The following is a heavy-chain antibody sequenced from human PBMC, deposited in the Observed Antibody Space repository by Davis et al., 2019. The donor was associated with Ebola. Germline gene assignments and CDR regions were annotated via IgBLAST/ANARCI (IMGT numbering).Heavy chain of an antibody. V-gene: IGHV3-30*02. D-gene: IGHD3-3*01. J-gene: IGHJ6*02. Sequence: PGGSLRLSCAASGFIFNNYGMHWVRQAPGKGLEWVSFIYYDGNIEYYADSVRGRFTISRDNSRNTVYLQMHSLRAEDTAVYYCAKGNLEWFRGRANYYYYYDMDVWGQGTTVTVSS. CDR1: GFIFNNYG. CDR2: IYYDGNIE. CDR3: AKGNLEWFRGRANYYYYYDMDV.